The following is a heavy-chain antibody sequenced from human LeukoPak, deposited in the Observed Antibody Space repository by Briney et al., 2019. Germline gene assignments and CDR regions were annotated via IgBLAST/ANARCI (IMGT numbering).Heavy chain of an antibody. CDR3: AREYSGSYPTPDY. J-gene: IGHJ4*02. D-gene: IGHD1-26*01. V-gene: IGHV3-7*01. CDR2: IKQDGSEK. Sequence: GGSLRLSCAASGFTFSSYWMSWVRQAPGKGLEWVANIKQDGSEKYYVDSVKGRFTISRDNAKNSLYLQMNSLRAEDTAVYYCAREYSGSYPTPDYWGQGTPVTVSS. CDR1: GFTFSSYW.